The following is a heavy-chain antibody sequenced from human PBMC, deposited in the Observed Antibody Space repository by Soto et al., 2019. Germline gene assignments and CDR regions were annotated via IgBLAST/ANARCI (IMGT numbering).Heavy chain of an antibody. V-gene: IGHV5-51*01. Sequence: ESLKISCTGFGYTFTTFWIGWVRQMPGEGLEWMGIIYPGDSDARYSPSFQGQVTISVDKSIGTAYLQWSSLKASDSAMYYCARGYCTASICDPWFYPWFQGTLIT. J-gene: IGHJ5*02. CDR2: IYPGDSDA. D-gene: IGHD2-8*02. CDR1: GYTFTTFW. CDR3: ARGYCTASICDPWFYP.